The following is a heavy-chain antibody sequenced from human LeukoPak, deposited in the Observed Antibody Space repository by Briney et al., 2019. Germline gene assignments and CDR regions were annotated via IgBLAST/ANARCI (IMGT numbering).Heavy chain of an antibody. Sequence: GASVKVSCKASGYTFTSYGISWVRQAPGQGLEWMGWISAYNGNTNYAQKLQGRVTMTTDTSTSTAYMELRSLRSDDTAMYYCARDWGYCSSTSCYNSDFWPGYWGQGTLVIVSS. J-gene: IGHJ4*02. CDR1: GYTFTSYG. CDR3: ARDWGYCSSTSCYNSDFWPGY. D-gene: IGHD2-2*02. CDR2: ISAYNGNT. V-gene: IGHV1-18*01.